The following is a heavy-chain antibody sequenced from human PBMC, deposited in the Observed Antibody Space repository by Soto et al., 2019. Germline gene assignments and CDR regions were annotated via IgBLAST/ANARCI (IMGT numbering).Heavy chain of an antibody. V-gene: IGHV3-15*01. D-gene: IGHD3-10*01. CDR1: GFTFSNAW. J-gene: IGHJ6*03. CDR2: IKSKTDGGPT. Sequence: GGSLRLSCAASGFTFSNAWMSWVRQAPGKGLEWVGRIKSKTDGGPTDYAAPVKGRFTISRDDSKNTVYLQMNSLKTEDTAVYYCTTDPKRCGSGSYYSGGDYYYYDDMDVWGKGTTVTVSS. CDR3: TTDPKRCGSGSYYSGGDYYYYDDMDV.